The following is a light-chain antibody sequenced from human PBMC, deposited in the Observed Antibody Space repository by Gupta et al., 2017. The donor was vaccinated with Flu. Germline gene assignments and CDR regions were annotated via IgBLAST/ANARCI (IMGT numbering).Light chain of an antibody. CDR1: SSDVGGFNY. J-gene: IGLJ2*01. V-gene: IGLV2-14*03. CDR2: DVS. CDR3: SSYRSGNTHV. Sequence: SITISCTGTSSDVGGFNYVAWDQHPPGKAPSLVIYDVSKRPAGASSRFSGSKAGSTASLTISGRLAEDAADYYCSSYRSGNTHVFGGGTNLTVL.